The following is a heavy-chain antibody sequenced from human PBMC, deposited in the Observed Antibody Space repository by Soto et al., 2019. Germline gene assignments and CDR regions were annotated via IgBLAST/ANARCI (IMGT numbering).Heavy chain of an antibody. CDR1: GFNFRSYD. V-gene: IGHV3-33*05. Sequence: GGSLRLSCAGSGFNFRSYDMHWVRQTPGKGLEWMAVISYDGSNTYYGDSVKGRFTISRDNSKNTLYLQMNSLRVEDTAVYYCARDERYCSGGSCYPNAFDIWGQGTMVTVS. CDR2: ISYDGSNT. CDR3: ARDERYCSGGSCYPNAFDI. J-gene: IGHJ3*02. D-gene: IGHD2-15*01.